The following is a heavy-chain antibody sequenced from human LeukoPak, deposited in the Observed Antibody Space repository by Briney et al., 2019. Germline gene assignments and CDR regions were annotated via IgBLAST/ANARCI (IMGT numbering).Heavy chain of an antibody. Sequence: ASVKVSCKASGGTFSSYAISWVRQAPGQGLEWMGIINPSGGSTSYAQKFQGRVTMTRDTSTSTVYMELSSLRSEDTAVYYCARATPKNPLDYWGQGTLVTVSS. CDR3: ARATPKNPLDY. CDR1: GGTFSSYA. V-gene: IGHV1-46*01. CDR2: INPSGGST. J-gene: IGHJ4*02. D-gene: IGHD4-11*01.